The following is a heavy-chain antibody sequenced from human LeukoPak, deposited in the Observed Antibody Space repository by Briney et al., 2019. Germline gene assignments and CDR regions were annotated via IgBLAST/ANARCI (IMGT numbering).Heavy chain of an antibody. J-gene: IGHJ5*02. D-gene: IGHD6-19*01. CDR2: IIPVLGIA. CDR1: GGTFSSYT. CDR3: ARDLGSGFIFARPNWFDP. V-gene: IGHV1-69*04. Sequence: SVKVSCKASGGTFSSYTISWVRQAPGQGLEWMGRIIPVLGIANYAQKFQGRVTITADKSTSTAYMELSSLRSEDTAVYYCARDLGSGFIFARPNWFDPWGQGTLVTVSS.